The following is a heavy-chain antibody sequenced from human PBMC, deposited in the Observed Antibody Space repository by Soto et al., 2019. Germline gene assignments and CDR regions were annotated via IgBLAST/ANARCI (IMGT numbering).Heavy chain of an antibody. D-gene: IGHD5-18*01. CDR3: AKGERGIQLWQHGCHY. Sequence: EVQLVESGGVVVQPGGSLRLSCAASGFTFDDYTMHWVRQAPGKGLEWVSLISWDGGSTYYADSVKGRFTISRDNSKNSLYLQMNSLRTEDTALYYCAKGERGIQLWQHGCHYWGQGTLVTVSS. CDR1: GFTFDDYT. V-gene: IGHV3-43*01. CDR2: ISWDGGST. J-gene: IGHJ4*02.